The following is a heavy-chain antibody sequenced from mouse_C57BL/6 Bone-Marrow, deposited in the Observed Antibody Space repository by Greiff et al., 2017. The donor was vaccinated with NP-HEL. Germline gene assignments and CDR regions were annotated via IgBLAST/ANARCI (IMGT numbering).Heavy chain of an antibody. J-gene: IGHJ3*01. Sequence: VKLMESGPGLVAPSQSLSITCTVSGFSLTSYAISWVRQPPGKGLEWLGVIWTGGGTNYNSALKSRLSISKDNSKSQVFLKMNSLQTDDTARYYCARNQGSYDYDWFAYWGQGTLVTVSA. CDR3: ARNQGSYDYDWFAY. D-gene: IGHD2-4*01. CDR1: GFSLTSYA. CDR2: IWTGGGT. V-gene: IGHV2-9-1*01.